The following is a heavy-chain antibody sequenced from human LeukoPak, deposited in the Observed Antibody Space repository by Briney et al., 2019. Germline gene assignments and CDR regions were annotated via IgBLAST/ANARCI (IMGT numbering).Heavy chain of an antibody. Sequence: GGSLRLSCAASGFTFSSYWMSWVRQAPGKGLEWVANIKQDGSEKYYVDSVKGRSTISRDNAKNSLYLQMNSLRAEDTAVYYCARDCLYYDISGPRFDCWGQGTLVTVSS. CDR3: ARDCLYYDISGPRFDC. J-gene: IGHJ4*02. D-gene: IGHD3-9*01. CDR2: IKQDGSEK. V-gene: IGHV3-7*01. CDR1: GFTFSSYW.